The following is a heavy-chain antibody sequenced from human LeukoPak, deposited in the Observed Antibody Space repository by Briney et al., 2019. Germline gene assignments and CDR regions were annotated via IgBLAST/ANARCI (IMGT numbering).Heavy chain of an antibody. CDR1: GFTFSNYL. CDR2: ISYDGSSK. D-gene: IGHD4-17*01. J-gene: IGHJ4*02. Sequence: GGSLRLSCAASGFTFSNYLMHWVRQAPGKGLEWVAVISYDGSSKYYADSVKARFTISRDNSKNTLFLQMNSLRAEDTAVYYCAKPWRQDGDYWSFNYWGQGTLVTVSS. CDR3: AKPWRQDGDYWSFNY. V-gene: IGHV3-30-3*02.